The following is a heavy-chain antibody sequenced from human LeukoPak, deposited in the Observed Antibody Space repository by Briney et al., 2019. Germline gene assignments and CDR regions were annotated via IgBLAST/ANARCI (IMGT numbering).Heavy chain of an antibody. V-gene: IGHV4-34*01. D-gene: IGHD3-10*01. J-gene: IGHJ4*02. CDR1: GGSFSGYY. Sequence: SETLSLTCAVYGGSFSGYYWSWIRQPPGKGLEWIGEINHSGSTNYNPSLKSRVTISVDTSKNQFSLKLSSVTAADTAVYYCAISRAGTWSYFDYWGQGTLVTVSS. CDR2: INHSGST. CDR3: AISRAGTWSYFDY.